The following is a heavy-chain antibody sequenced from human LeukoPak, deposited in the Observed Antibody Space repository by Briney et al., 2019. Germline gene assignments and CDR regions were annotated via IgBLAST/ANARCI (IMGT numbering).Heavy chain of an antibody. V-gene: IGHV4-39*01. Sequence: SETLSLTCTVSGGSISSSSYNWGWIRQPPGKGLEWIGSFDNSGSTYYNPSLKSPATISVDTSKDQFSLKLTSVTAADTAVYYCARPPGIAAAWFDPWGQGTLVTVSS. D-gene: IGHD6-13*01. CDR2: FDNSGST. J-gene: IGHJ5*02. CDR3: ARPPGIAAAWFDP. CDR1: GGSISSSSYN.